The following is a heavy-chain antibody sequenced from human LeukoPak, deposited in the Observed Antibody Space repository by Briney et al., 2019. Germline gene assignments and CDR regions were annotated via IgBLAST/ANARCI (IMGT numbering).Heavy chain of an antibody. CDR1: GGSFSGYY. Sequence: PSETLSLTCAVYGGSFSGYYWSWIRQPPGKGLEWIGEINHSGSTNYNPSLKSRVTISVDTSKNQFSLKLSSVTAADTAVYYCARRSALGYSYGVWGQGTLVTVSS. V-gene: IGHV4-34*01. CDR2: INHSGST. J-gene: IGHJ4*02. D-gene: IGHD5-18*01. CDR3: ARRSALGYSYGV.